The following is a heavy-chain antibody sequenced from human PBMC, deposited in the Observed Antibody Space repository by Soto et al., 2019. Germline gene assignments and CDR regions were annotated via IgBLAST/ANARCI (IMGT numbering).Heavy chain of an antibody. J-gene: IGHJ3*02. CDR1: GFTFDDYA. V-gene: IGHV3-9*01. CDR2: ISWNSGSI. Sequence: GGSLRLSCAASGFTFDDYAMHWVRQAPGKGLEWVSGISWNSGSIGYADSVKGRFTISRDNAKNSLYLQMNSLRAEDTALYYCAKDLTKGFLHLGELSLAGDAFDIWGQGTMVTVSS. CDR3: AKDLTKGFLHLGELSLAGDAFDI. D-gene: IGHD3-16*02.